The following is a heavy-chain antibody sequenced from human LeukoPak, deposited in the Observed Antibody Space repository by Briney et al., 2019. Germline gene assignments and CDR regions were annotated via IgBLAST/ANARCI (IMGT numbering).Heavy chain of an antibody. D-gene: IGHD1-26*01. Sequence: PGGSLRLSCAASGFTVSSSYMSWVRRAPGKGLEWVSVLYSGGSTYYADSVKGRFTISRDNSKNTPYLQMNSLRAEDTAVYYCARSHRGSNSLSFDIWGQGTKVTVSS. CDR1: GFTVSSSY. J-gene: IGHJ3*02. CDR3: ARSHRGSNSLSFDI. CDR2: LYSGGST. V-gene: IGHV3-53*01.